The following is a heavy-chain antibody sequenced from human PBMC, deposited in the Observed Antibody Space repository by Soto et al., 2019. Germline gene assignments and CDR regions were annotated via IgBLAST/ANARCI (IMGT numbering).Heavy chain of an antibody. CDR1: GGTFNIFT. CDR3: ARDCRGDNCYSRGLHYFDY. D-gene: IGHD2-15*01. Sequence: QVQLVQSGAEVKKPGSSVKVSCKASGGTFNIFTISWVRQAPGQGLEWMGRIIPILDTTNYAQKFQGRVTIPADKSTGPASMGLSSLTSEDTAVYYCARDCRGDNCYSRGLHYFDYWGQGTLVNVSS. CDR2: IIPILDTT. V-gene: IGHV1-69*08. J-gene: IGHJ4*02.